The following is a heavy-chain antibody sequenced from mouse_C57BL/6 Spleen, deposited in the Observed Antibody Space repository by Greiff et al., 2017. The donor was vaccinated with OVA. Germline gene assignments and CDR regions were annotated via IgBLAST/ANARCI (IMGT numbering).Heavy chain of an antibody. D-gene: IGHD1-1*01. CDR2: INPSNGGT. Sequence: VQLQQPGTELVKPGASVKLSCKASGYTFTSYWMHWVKQRPGQGLEWIGNINPSNGGTNYNEKFKSKATLTVDKSSSTAYMQLSSLTSEDSAVYYCARRDIITTVVEGSMDYWGQGTSVTVSS. CDR1: GYTFTSYW. CDR3: ARRDIITTVVEGSMDY. V-gene: IGHV1-53*01. J-gene: IGHJ4*01.